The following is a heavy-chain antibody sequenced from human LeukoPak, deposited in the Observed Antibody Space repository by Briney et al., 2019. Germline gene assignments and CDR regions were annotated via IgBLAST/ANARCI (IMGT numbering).Heavy chain of an antibody. CDR2: IYYSGST. D-gene: IGHD1-26*01. V-gene: IGHV4-59*12. CDR1: GGSITSYY. J-gene: IGHJ4*02. Sequence: PSETLSLTCTVSGGSITSYYWSWIRQPPGKGLEWIGYIYYSGSTNYNPSLKSRVTISVDASKNQFSLKLSSVTAADTAVYYCAREYSGNYYNWGQGTLVTVSS. CDR3: AREYSGNYYN.